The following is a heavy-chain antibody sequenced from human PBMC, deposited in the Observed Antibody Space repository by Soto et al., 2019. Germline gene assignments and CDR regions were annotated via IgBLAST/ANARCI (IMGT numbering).Heavy chain of an antibody. J-gene: IGHJ3*02. Sequence: QVQLQEAGPGLVEPSATLSLTCTVSGVSISSYSWNWIRQPAGKGQEWIGRVDTTGGTNYIPSLKSRVTMSVDTSKYQFSLNLRFVTAAYTAVYFCSKDDSGAAHIWGRGTMVTVS. CDR1: GVSISSYS. CDR2: VDTTGGT. CDR3: SKDDSGAAHI. D-gene: IGHD3-16*01. V-gene: IGHV4-4*07.